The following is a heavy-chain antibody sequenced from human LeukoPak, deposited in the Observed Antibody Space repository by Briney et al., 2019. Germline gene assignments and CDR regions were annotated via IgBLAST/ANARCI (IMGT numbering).Heavy chain of an antibody. J-gene: IGHJ4*02. CDR1: GFTFSSYA. D-gene: IGHD3-10*01. CDR3: ARDLYGSGSPYEDY. V-gene: IGHV3-30*04. Sequence: GRSLRLSCAASGFTFSSYAMHWVRQAPGKGLEWVAVISYDGSNKYYADSVKGRFTISRDNSKNTLYLQMNSLRAEDTAVYYCARDLYGSGSPYEDYWGQGTLVTVPP. CDR2: ISYDGSNK.